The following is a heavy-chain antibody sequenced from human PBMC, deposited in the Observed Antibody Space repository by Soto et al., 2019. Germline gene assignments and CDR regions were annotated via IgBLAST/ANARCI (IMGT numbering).Heavy chain of an antibody. CDR3: ARGVGASYYFDY. Sequence: QVQLVQSGAEVKKPGASVKVSCKASGNTFTGNGISWLGQAPGQGLACMGWTRANNGNTNYEQMLQGRVTMTTDTSTSTAYMELRSLRSDDTAVYYCARGVGASYYFDYWGQGTLVTVSS. V-gene: IGHV1-18*01. D-gene: IGHD1-26*01. CDR2: TRANNGNT. CDR1: GNTFTGNG. J-gene: IGHJ4*02.